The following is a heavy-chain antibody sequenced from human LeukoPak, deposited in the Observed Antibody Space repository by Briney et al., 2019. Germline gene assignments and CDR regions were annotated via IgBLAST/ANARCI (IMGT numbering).Heavy chain of an antibody. Sequence: GASVKVSCKASGYTFTGYYMHWVRQAPGQGLEWMGWINPNSGGTNYAQKFQGRVTMTRDTSISTAYMELSRLRSDDTAVYYRAREFPDIVVVPAAQGFHYWGQGTLVTVSS. V-gene: IGHV1-2*02. D-gene: IGHD2-2*01. CDR2: INPNSGGT. J-gene: IGHJ4*02. CDR3: AREFPDIVVVPAAQGFHY. CDR1: GYTFTGYY.